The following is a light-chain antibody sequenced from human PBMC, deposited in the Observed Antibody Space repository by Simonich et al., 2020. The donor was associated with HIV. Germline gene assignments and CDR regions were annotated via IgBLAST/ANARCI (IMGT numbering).Light chain of an antibody. J-gene: IGLJ3*02. CDR3: QTWGTGIWV. CDR1: IGHSSYA. V-gene: IGLV4-69*01. CDR2: LNSDGNH. Sequence: QRVLTQSPSASASLGASVKLTCTPSIGHSSYAIAWHQQQTEKGPRDLMKLNSDGNHSKGDVIPDRFSGSSSGAERYLTISSLQSEDEADYYCQTWGTGIWVFGGGTKLTVL.